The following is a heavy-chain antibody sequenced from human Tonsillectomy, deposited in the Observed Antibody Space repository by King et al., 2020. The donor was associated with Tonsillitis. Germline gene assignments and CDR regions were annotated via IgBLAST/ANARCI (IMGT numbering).Heavy chain of an antibody. CDR3: ARVYCSGGSCYHKRFDY. J-gene: IGHJ4*02. D-gene: IGHD2-15*01. CDR1: GGSISSGGYS. CDR2: IYHCGST. Sequence: QPQESGSGLVKPSQTLSLTCAVSGGSISSGGYSWSWIRQPPGKGLEWIGYIYHCGSTYYNPSLKSRVTISVDRSKNQFSLKLSSVTAADTAVYYCARVYCSGGSCYHKRFDYWGQGTLVTVSS. V-gene: IGHV4-30-2*01.